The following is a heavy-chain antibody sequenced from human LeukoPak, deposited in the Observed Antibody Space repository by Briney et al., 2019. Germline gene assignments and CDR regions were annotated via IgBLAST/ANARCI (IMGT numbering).Heavy chain of an antibody. V-gene: IGHV4-59*01. CDR3: ARGVGGIVVVVAATRXYYYYGMDV. J-gene: IGHJ6*02. CDR1: GGSISSYY. Sequence: SETLSLTCTVSGGSISSYYWSWIRQPPGKGLEWIGYIYYSGSTNYNPSLKSRVTISVDTSKNQFSLKLSSVTAADTAVYYCARGVGGIVVVVAATRXYYYYGMDVWGQGTTVTVSS. D-gene: IGHD2-15*01. CDR2: IYYSGST.